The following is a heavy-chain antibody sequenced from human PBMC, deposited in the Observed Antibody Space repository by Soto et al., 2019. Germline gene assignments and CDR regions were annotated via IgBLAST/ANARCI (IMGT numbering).Heavy chain of an antibody. J-gene: IGHJ6*02. Sequence: QVQLVQSGAEVKKPGASVKVSCKASGYTFTTYALHWVRQAPGQRPEWMGWINPASGHTKYSKKFQDRVTITRDTSASTGYMEWSSRRSKDTAVYYCGRSVVGATGEILYNAMDVWGQGPRSPSP. CDR3: GRSVVGATGEILYNAMDV. CDR2: INPASGHT. D-gene: IGHD1-26*01. CDR1: GYTFTTYA. V-gene: IGHV1-3*01.